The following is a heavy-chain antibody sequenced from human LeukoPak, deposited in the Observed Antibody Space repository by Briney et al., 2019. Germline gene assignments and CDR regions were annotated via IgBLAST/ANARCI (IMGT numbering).Heavy chain of an antibody. CDR3: TKGGHHYNPFYN. V-gene: IGHV3-23*01. D-gene: IGHD3-22*01. CDR2: IHAGGEDP. CDR1: GFTFRSSP. J-gene: IGHJ4*02. Sequence: GRSLRLSCAVSGFTFRSSPMGWVRQAPGKGLEWVSSIHAGGEDPFCADSVQGRCTISRDNSKNMLFLQLNSLRVEDTAIYFCTKGGHHYNPFYNWGQGTLVTVSS.